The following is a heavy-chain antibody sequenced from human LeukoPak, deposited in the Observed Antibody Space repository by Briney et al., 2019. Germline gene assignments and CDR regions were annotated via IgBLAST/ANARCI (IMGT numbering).Heavy chain of an antibody. CDR1: GASIISGDYY. CDR2: IHSSGRT. Sequence: SETLSLTCTVSGASIISGDYYWIWIRQAPGKGLEGIGYIHSSGRTYYNPSLKSRVTISVGTSRNQISLKLTSVTAADTAVYYCARDSSGYGLNDYWGQGTLVTVS. CDR3: ARDSSGYGLNDY. D-gene: IGHD5-12*01. V-gene: IGHV4-30-4*01. J-gene: IGHJ4*02.